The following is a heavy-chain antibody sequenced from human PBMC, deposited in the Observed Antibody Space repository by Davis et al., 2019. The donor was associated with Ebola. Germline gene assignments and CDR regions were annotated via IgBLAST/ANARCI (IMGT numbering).Heavy chain of an antibody. Sequence: GGSLRLSCAASGFTFTSYGMHWVRQAPGKGLECVAVISYDGSQKYYADSVKGRFTISRDNSKSTLYLQLISLRAEDTALYYCVKDEGDFYTDYPDYWGQGTLVTVST. CDR1: GFTFTSYG. CDR3: VKDEGDFYTDYPDY. V-gene: IGHV3-30*18. D-gene: IGHD2-21*02. J-gene: IGHJ4*02. CDR2: ISYDGSQK.